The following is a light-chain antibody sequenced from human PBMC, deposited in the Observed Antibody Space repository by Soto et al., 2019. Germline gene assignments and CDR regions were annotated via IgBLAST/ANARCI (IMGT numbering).Light chain of an antibody. J-gene: IGKJ4*01. Sequence: VPMTQSPSTLPAYVGSRVTIICRADQSISTWLAWYQQKPGKAPNLLVYKASRLETGVPSRFSGSGSATEFTPTISFLQPDDFATYYCQQYNSYSPLTFGGGTKVDIK. V-gene: IGKV1-5*03. CDR2: KAS. CDR1: QSISTW. CDR3: QQYNSYSPLT.